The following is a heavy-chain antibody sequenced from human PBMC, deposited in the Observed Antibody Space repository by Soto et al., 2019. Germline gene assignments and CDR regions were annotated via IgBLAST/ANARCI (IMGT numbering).Heavy chain of an antibody. D-gene: IGHD3-9*01. Sequence: ASVQVSCKASGYTFHDYFMHWVRQGPGQGLEWMGWITPKTGCTNYLKRIQGRVTMTRDTSISTVYLELRMLRSDDTAVYYCAKNFRGMFTWSLGLDAWGQGTTVTVTS. V-gene: IGHV1-2*02. CDR1: GYTFHDYF. J-gene: IGHJ6*02. CDR2: ITPKTGCT. CDR3: AKNFRGMFTWSLGLDA.